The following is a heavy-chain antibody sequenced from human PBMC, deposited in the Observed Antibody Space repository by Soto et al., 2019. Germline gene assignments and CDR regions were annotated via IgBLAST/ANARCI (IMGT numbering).Heavy chain of an antibody. CDR1: GGSISSYY. J-gene: IGHJ4*02. Sequence: SETLSLTCTVSGGSISSYYWSWIRQPPGKGLEWIGYIYYSGSTNYNPSLTSRVTISVDTPKNQFSLKLSSVTAADTAVYYCASYPGIAVAGGFGSFHWGQGTLVTVSS. CDR2: IYYSGST. D-gene: IGHD6-19*01. CDR3: ASYPGIAVAGGFGSFH. V-gene: IGHV4-59*01.